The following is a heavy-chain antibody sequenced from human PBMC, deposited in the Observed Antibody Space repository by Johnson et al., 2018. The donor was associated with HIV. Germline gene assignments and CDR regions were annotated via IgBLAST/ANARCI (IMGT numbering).Heavy chain of an antibody. Sequence: QVQLVESGGCVVQPGRSLRLSCAASGFTFSSYPMHWVRQAPGKGLQWVAVISYDGSSKYYAESLKGRISISRDNSMNTLYLQMNSLRAEDTAVYYCAKPLGGRDTAMVAIGFDIWGQGTMVTVSS. CDR3: AKPLGGRDTAMVAIGFDI. V-gene: IGHV3-30-3*02. D-gene: IGHD5-18*01. CDR2: ISYDGSSK. CDR1: GFTFSSYP. J-gene: IGHJ3*02.